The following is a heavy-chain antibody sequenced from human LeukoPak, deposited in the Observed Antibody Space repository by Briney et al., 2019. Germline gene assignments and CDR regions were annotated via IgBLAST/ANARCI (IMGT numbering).Heavy chain of an antibody. D-gene: IGHD3-22*01. J-gene: IGHJ4*02. Sequence: SETLSLTCAVYGGSFSGYYWSWIRQPPGKGLEWIGEINHSGSTNYNPSLKSRVTISVDTSKNQFSLKLSSVTAADTAVYYCARERDDSSGYYLEDYWGQGTLVTASS. CDR1: GGSFSGYY. CDR2: INHSGST. CDR3: ARERDDSSGYYLEDY. V-gene: IGHV4-34*01.